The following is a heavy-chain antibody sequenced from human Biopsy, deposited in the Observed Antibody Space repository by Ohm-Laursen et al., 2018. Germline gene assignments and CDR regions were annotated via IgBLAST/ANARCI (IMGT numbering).Heavy chain of an antibody. CDR1: GGSFTGHY. CDR3: ARGSNGFGGLYFPR. CDR2: ISCTGST. V-gene: IGHV4-59*11. J-gene: IGHJ4*02. Sequence: SDTLSLTCPVSGGSFTGHYWSWIRQPPGKGLEWIGHISCTGSTSYNASLKSRVTISVDTSRNHFSLRLSSLTAADTAVYYCARGSNGFGGLYFPRWGQGTLLTVSS. D-gene: IGHD2/OR15-2a*01.